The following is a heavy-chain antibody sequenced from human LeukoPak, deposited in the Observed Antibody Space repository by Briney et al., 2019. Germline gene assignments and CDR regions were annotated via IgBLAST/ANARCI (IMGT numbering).Heavy chain of an antibody. CDR2: IYYSGST. CDR3: ASEGAHSGYGYFDY. CDR1: DGSISSYY. D-gene: IGHD5-12*01. V-gene: IGHV4-59*01. J-gene: IGHJ4*02. Sequence: SETLSLTCTVSDGSISSYYWSWIRQPPGKGLEWIGYIYYSGSTNYNPSLKSRVTISVDTSKNQFSLKLSSVTAADTAVYYCASEGAHSGYGYFDYWGQGTLVTVSS.